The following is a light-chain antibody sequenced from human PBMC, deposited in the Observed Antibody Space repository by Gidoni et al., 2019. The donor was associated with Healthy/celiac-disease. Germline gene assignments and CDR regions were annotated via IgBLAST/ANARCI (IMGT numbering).Light chain of an antibody. CDR3: QRYNSFLLT. CDR2: DAS. V-gene: IGKV1-5*01. CDR1: QSISSW. Sequence: LQMTNSPSTLAAALGDSVTITCRASQSISSWLAWYQQKPGKAPKLLIYDASSLESGVPSRFSGSGSGTEFTLTISRLQPDDFATYYCQRYNSFLLTFXGXTKVEIK. J-gene: IGKJ4*01.